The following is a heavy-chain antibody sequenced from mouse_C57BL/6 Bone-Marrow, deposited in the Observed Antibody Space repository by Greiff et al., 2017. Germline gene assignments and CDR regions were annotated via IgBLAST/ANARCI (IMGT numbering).Heavy chain of an antibody. D-gene: IGHD2-1*01. J-gene: IGHJ4*01. CDR2: IWSDGST. Sequence: VQLVESGPGLVAPSQSLSITCTVSGFSLTSYGVHWVRQPPGKGLAWLVVIWSDGSTTYNSALKSSLSISKDNSKSQVFLKMNSLQTDDTAMYYCARAYYGNSFYAMDYWGQGTSVTVSS. CDR1: GFSLTSYG. V-gene: IGHV2-6*03. CDR3: ARAYYGNSFYAMDY.